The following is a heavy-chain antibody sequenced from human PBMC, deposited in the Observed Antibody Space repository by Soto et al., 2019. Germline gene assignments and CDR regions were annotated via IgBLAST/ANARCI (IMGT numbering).Heavy chain of an antibody. Sequence: GGSLRPSCAASGFTFSSYAMHWVRQAPGKGLEWVAVISYDGSNKYYADSVKGRFTISRDNSKNTLYLQMNSLRAEDTAVYYCAREGAHYYDSSGYYSGPDYWGQGTLVTVSS. CDR1: GFTFSSYA. CDR2: ISYDGSNK. D-gene: IGHD3-22*01. V-gene: IGHV3-30-3*01. J-gene: IGHJ4*02. CDR3: AREGAHYYDSSGYYSGPDY.